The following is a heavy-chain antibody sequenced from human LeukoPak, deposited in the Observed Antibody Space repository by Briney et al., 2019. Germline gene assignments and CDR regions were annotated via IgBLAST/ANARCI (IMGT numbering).Heavy chain of an antibody. V-gene: IGHV1-46*01. CDR3: ARGGLGGYTYWYFDL. D-gene: IGHD3-16*01. CDR2: INPSGGST. Sequence: ASVKVSCKASGYTFTSYYMHWVRQAPGQGLEWMGIINPSGGSTSYAQKFQGRVTMTRDTSTSTVYMELSSLRSEDTAVYYCARGGLGGYTYWYFDLWGRGTLVTVSS. CDR1: GYTFTSYY. J-gene: IGHJ2*01.